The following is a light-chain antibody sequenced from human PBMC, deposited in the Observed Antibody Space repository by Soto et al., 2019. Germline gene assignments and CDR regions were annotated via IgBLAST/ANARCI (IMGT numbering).Light chain of an antibody. Sequence: QSALTQPASVSGSPGQSITISCTGTSSDVGAYTFVSWYQQHPDKVPKLMIFDVSRRPSGVSDRFSGSKSGNTASLTISGVQAEDDAYYYCSANTSSSTHVFGSGTKVTVL. CDR2: DVS. CDR3: SANTSSSTHV. J-gene: IGLJ1*01. V-gene: IGLV2-14*03. CDR1: SSDVGAYTF.